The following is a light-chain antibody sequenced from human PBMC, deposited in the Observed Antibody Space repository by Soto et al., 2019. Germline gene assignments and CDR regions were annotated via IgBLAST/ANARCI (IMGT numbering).Light chain of an antibody. CDR2: AAS. CDR3: PHRYSTLFT. CDR1: QSISRY. V-gene: IGKV1-39*01. J-gene: IGKJ3*01. Sequence: DSQMTHAPSALSASVGDRVTITCRASQSISRYLNWYQQKPGKAPEPLIYAASSLQSGVPSKFSGSGSGTDVTLTISNLQPEEFATYVCPHRYSTLFTFGPGTKVEIK.